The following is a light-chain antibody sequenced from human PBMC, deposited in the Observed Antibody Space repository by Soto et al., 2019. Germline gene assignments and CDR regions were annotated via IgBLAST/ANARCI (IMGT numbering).Light chain of an antibody. V-gene: IGKV1-33*01. CDR2: DAS. CDR1: QNINNY. Sequence: IQMTQSPYSLSASVGDRVTITCQASQNINNYLNWYQQKPGRAPKLLIYDASNLEAGVPSRFRGSGSGTDFTFTISRLQPEDIATYYCDQYENVPTFGQGTRVEIK. CDR3: DQYENVPT. J-gene: IGKJ5*01.